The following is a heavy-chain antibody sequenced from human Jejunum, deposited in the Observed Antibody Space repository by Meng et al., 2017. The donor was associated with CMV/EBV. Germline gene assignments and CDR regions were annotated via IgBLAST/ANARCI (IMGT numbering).Heavy chain of an antibody. J-gene: IGHJ4*02. CDR1: GFTFSSNW. CDR3: AREGGGTIAPRDLDY. V-gene: IGHV3-74*01. D-gene: IGHD6-6*01. CDR2: INSDGSST. Sequence: GFTFSSNWMNWVRQAPGKGLVWVSRINSDGSSTSYADSVKGRFTISRDNAKNTLYLQMNSLRAEDTAVYYCAREGGGTIAPRDLDYWGQGTLVTVSS.